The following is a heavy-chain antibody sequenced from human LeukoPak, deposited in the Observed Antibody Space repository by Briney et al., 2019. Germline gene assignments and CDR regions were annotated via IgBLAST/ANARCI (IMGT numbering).Heavy chain of an antibody. Sequence: SETLSHTCSVSGGSISSYYWSWIRQPPGKRLEWIGYIYYTGSTKYNPSLKSRVTISVDTSKNQFSLKLSSVTAADTAVYYCARHRDGYNFRGFDYWGQGTLVTVSS. CDR3: ARHRDGYNFRGFDY. J-gene: IGHJ4*02. CDR1: GGSISSYY. V-gene: IGHV4-59*08. D-gene: IGHD5-24*01. CDR2: IYYTGST.